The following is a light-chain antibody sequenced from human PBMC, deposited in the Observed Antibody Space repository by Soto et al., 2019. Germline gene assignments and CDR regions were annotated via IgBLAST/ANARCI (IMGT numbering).Light chain of an antibody. CDR2: DVR. CDR1: MRDVGAYNL. V-gene: IGLV2-14*03. CDR3: SAYTARSPLV. J-gene: IGLJ3*02. Sequence: QSALTQPASVSGSAGQSITISCSGTMRDVGAYNLVSWYQQHPGPAPKLIIYDVRHRPSGISSRFSGSRSGNTASLTISGLQAEDEGDYYGSAYTARSPLVFGGGTKLTVL.